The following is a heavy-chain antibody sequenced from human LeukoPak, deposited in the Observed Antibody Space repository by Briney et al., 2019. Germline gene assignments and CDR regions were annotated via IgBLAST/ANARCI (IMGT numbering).Heavy chain of an antibody. V-gene: IGHV4-59*08. CDR3: ARGGRVVVPAAIGY. CDR2: IYYSGTT. CDR1: GGSMSSYY. J-gene: IGHJ4*02. D-gene: IGHD2-2*01. Sequence: PSETLSLTCSVSGGSMSSYYWSWIRQPPGKGMEWIGYIYYSGTTNYNPSLKSRVTISVDTSKNQFSLKLSSVTAADTAVYYCARGGRVVVPAAIGYWGQGTLVTVSS.